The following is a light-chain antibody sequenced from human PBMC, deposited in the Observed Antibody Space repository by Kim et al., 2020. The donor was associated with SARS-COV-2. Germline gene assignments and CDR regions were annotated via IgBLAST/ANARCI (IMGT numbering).Light chain of an antibody. Sequence: SVGDRVTIACRASQGISSYLAWYQQKPGKAPKLLIYAASTLQSGVPSRFSGSGSGTEFTLTISSLQPKDFATYYCQQLNSYPLFTFGPGTKVDIK. CDR1: QGISSY. J-gene: IGKJ3*01. CDR3: QQLNSYPLFT. CDR2: AAS. V-gene: IGKV1-9*01.